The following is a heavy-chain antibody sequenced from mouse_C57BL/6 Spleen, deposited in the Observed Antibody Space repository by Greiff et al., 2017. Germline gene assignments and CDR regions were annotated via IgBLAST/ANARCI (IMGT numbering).Heavy chain of an antibody. Sequence: QVQLQQSGPGLVAPSQSLSITCTVSGFSLTRYAISWVRQPPGKGLEWLGVIWTGGSPNYNSALKSRLSISKDNSKSQFFLKMNRQQTDDTARYYCASRSYWGQGTLGTVSA. CDR3: ASRSY. J-gene: IGHJ3*01. V-gene: IGHV2-9-1*01. CDR1: GFSLTRYA. CDR2: IWTGGSP.